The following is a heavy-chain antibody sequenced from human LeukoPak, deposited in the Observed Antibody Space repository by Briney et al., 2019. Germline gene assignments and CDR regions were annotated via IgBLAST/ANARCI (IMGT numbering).Heavy chain of an antibody. D-gene: IGHD6-13*01. CDR1: GGSISSYY. CDR2: IYYSGST. V-gene: IGHV4-59*01. CDR3: ARDRGAAAASTYYYYMDV. Sequence: ASETLSLTCTVSGGSISSYYWSWIRQPPGKGLERIGYIYYSGSTNYNPSLKSRVTISVDTSKNQFSLKLSSVTAADTAVYYCARDRGAAAASTYYYYMDVWGKGTTVTVSS. J-gene: IGHJ6*03.